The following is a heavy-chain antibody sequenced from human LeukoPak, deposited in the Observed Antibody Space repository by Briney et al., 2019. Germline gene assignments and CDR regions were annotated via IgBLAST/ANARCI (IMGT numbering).Heavy chain of an antibody. V-gene: IGHV1-2*02. CDR1: GYTFTGYY. D-gene: IGHD6-19*01. CDR3: AREVIGYSSGWYYFDY. Sequence: ASVKVSCKASGYTFTGYYMHWVRQAPGQGLEWMGWINPNSGGTNYAQKFQGRVTMTRDTSISTAYMELSRLRSDDTAVYYCAREVIGYSSGWYYFDYWGQGTLVTVSS. J-gene: IGHJ4*02. CDR2: INPNSGGT.